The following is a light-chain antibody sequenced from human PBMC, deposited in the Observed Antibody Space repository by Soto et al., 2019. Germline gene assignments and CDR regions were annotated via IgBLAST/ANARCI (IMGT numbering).Light chain of an antibody. CDR2: GAS. CDR3: QQSYSTPYT. CDR1: QIISSF. Sequence: DIQMTQSPSSLSASVGDRVTITCRASQIISSFLNWYQQEPGKAPKLLIYGASSLQRGVPSRFSGGGSGTDFTLTIVSLQPEDFATYYCQQSYSTPYTFDQGTELEIK. V-gene: IGKV1-39*01. J-gene: IGKJ2*01.